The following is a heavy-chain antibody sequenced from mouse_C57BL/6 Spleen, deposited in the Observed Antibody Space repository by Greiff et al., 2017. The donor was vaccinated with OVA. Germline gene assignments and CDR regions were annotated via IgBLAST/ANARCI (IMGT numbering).Heavy chain of an antibody. V-gene: IGHV5-16*01. CDR2: INYDGSST. D-gene: IGHD2-2*01. CDR3: ARLGYDVYYFDY. Sequence: EVQLVESEGGLVQPGRSMKLSCTASGFTFSDYYMAWVRQVPEKGLEWVANINYDGSSTYYLDSLKSRFIISRDNAKNILYLQMSSLKSEDTATYYCARLGYDVYYFDYWGQGTTLTVSS. J-gene: IGHJ2*01. CDR1: GFTFSDYY.